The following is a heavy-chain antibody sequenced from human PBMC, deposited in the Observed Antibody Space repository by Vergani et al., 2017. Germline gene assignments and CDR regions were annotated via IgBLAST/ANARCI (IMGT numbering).Heavy chain of an antibody. CDR3: ARALPDTYGDYGIYYFDY. D-gene: IGHD4-17*01. CDR2: TYYRSKWYN. J-gene: IGHJ4*02. CDR1: GDSVSSNSAA. V-gene: IGHV6-1*01. Sequence: QVQLQQSGPGLVKPSQTLSLTCAISGDSVSSNSAAWNWIRQSPSRGLEWLGRTYYRSKWYNDYAVSVKSRITINPDTSKNQFSLKLSSVTAADTAVYYCARALPDTYGDYGIYYFDYWGQGTLVTVSS.